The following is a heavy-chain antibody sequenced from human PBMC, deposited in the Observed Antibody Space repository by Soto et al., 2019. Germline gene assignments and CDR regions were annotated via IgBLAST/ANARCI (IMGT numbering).Heavy chain of an antibody. Sequence: GESLKISCKGSEYSFANYWIGWVRQTPGKGLEWMGSIYPTDSDSKYSPSFQGRVTISADKSISTAYLQWSSLKASDIAMYYCARSYCSGGACYSGKYYYHFAMDVWGQGTTVTVSS. CDR1: EYSFANYW. V-gene: IGHV5-51*01. D-gene: IGHD2-15*01. CDR3: ARSYCSGGACYSGKYYYHFAMDV. CDR2: IYPTDSDS. J-gene: IGHJ6*02.